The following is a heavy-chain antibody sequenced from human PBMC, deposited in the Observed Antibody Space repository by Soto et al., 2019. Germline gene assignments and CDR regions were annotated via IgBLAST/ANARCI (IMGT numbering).Heavy chain of an antibody. V-gene: IGHV3-7*03. CDR1: GFSFSSYW. Sequence: EIQLMQSGGGLVRPGGSLRLSCAASGFSFSSYWMSWVRQPPGKGPEWVANIKEDGGEQHYVDSVKGRFTISRDNTENSLFLQMNNLRAEDSAIYYCAITTSTVSYWFDPWGPGTQVTVSS. D-gene: IGHD4-4*01. CDR3: AITTSTVSYWFDP. J-gene: IGHJ5*02. CDR2: IKEDGGEQ.